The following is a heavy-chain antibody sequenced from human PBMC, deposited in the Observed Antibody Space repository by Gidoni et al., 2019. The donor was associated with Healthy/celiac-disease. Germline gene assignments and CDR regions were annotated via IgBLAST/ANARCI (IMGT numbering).Heavy chain of an antibody. CDR3: AKASLDY. V-gene: IGHV3-23*01. CDR2: LSGSGGST. CDR1: GFTFSSYA. Sequence: EVQLLESGGGLVQPGGSLRLSCAASGFTFSSYAMSCVRQAPGKGLEWVSALSGSGGSTSYADSVTGRFTISRDNSNNTLYLQMNSLRAEDTAVYYCAKASLDYWGQGTLVTVSS. J-gene: IGHJ4*02.